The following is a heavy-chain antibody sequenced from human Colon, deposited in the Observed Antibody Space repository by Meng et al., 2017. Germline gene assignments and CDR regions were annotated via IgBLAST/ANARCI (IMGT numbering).Heavy chain of an antibody. D-gene: IGHD3-9*01. Sequence: GESLKISCAASGFTFSNAWMNWVRPAPGKGPEWVGLIKSKTDGGTTDFSAPVKGRFTISRDDSKNTLYLQMNSLKIEDTAVYYCATAPGYYDTSPLDYWGQGTLVTVSS. CDR1: GFTFSNAW. CDR2: IKSKTDGGTT. CDR3: ATAPGYYDTSPLDY. J-gene: IGHJ4*02. V-gene: IGHV3-15*01.